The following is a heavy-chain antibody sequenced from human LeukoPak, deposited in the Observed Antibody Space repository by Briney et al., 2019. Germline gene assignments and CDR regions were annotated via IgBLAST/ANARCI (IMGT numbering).Heavy chain of an antibody. CDR3: ARAGIYYGSGSYYSYFDY. CDR1: GFTFSDYY. D-gene: IGHD3-10*01. Sequence: GGSLRLSCAASGFTFSDYYMSWIRQAPGKGLEWVSYISSSGSTIYYADSVKGRFTISRDNAKNSLYLQMNSLRAEDTAVYYCARAGIYYGSGSYYSYFDYWGQGTLVTVSS. J-gene: IGHJ4*02. CDR2: ISSSGSTI. V-gene: IGHV3-11*04.